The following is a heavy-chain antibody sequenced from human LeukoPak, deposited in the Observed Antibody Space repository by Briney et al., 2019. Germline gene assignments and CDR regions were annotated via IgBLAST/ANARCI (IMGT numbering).Heavy chain of an antibody. J-gene: IGHJ6*03. CDR3: AKDKGVTVTYYMDV. V-gene: IGHV3-9*01. Sequence: PGRSLRLSCAASGFTFDGYAVHWVRQVPGRGLEWVSGISWNSGSIGYADSVKGRFTISRDNAKDSLYLQMNSLRTEDTALYYCAKDKGVTVTYYMDVWGKGTTVTVSS. CDR2: ISWNSGSI. CDR1: GFTFDGYA. D-gene: IGHD2-21*02.